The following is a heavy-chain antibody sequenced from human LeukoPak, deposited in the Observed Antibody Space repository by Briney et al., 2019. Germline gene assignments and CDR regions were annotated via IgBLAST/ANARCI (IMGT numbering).Heavy chain of an antibody. CDR2: IYYSGST. Sequence: SETLSLTCAVYGGSFSGYYWSWIRQPPGKGLEWIGYIYYSGSTYYNPSLKSRVTISVDTSKNQFSLKLSSVTAADTAVYYCARDCSSTSCYSYGMDVWGQGTTVTVSS. J-gene: IGHJ6*02. D-gene: IGHD2-2*01. CDR3: ARDCSSTSCYSYGMDV. CDR1: GGSFSGYY. V-gene: IGHV4-34*09.